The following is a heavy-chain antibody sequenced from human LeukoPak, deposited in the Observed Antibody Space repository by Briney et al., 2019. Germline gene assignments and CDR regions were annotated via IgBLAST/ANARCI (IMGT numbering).Heavy chain of an antibody. Sequence: SETLSLTCTVSGGSISSGGYYWSWIRQHPGKGLEWIGYIYYSGSTNYNPSLKSRVTISVDTSKNQFSLKLSSVSAADTAVYYCASAEYSSSPDSLDYWGQGTLVAVSS. V-gene: IGHV4-61*08. D-gene: IGHD6-6*01. CDR1: GGSISSGGYY. J-gene: IGHJ4*02. CDR3: ASAEYSSSPDSLDY. CDR2: IYYSGST.